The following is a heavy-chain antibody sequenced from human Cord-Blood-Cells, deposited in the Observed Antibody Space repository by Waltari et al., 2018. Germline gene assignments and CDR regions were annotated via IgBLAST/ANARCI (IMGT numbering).Heavy chain of an antibody. V-gene: IGHV1-2*04. J-gene: IGHJ3*02. CDR1: GYTFTGYY. CDR2: INPNSGGT. CDR3: AGGSGRELDAFDI. Sequence: QVQLVQSGAEVKKPGASVKVSCKASGYTFTGYYMHWVRQAPGQGLEWMGWINPNSGGTNYAQKFQGWVTMTRDTAISTAYMELGRLGSDDTAVDYCAGGSGRELDAFDIWGQGTMVTVSS. D-gene: IGHD3-10*01.